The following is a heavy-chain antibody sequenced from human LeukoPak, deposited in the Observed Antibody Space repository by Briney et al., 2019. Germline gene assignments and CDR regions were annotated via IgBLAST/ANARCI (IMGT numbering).Heavy chain of an antibody. CDR3: AKAGRGYSYGYRPDYFDY. CDR1: GFTFSSYG. Sequence: GGSLRLSCAASGFTFSSYGMHWVRQAPGKGLEWVAFIRYDGSNKYYADSVKGRFTISRDNSKNTLYLQMNSLRAEDTAVYYCAKAGRGYSYGYRPDYFDYWGQGTLVTVSS. V-gene: IGHV3-30*02. CDR2: IRYDGSNK. D-gene: IGHD5-18*01. J-gene: IGHJ4*02.